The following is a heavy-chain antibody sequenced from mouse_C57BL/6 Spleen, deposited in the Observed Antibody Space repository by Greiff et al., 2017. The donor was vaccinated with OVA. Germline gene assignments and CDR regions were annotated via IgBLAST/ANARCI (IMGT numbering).Heavy chain of an antibody. CDR2: VYPYNGGT. Sequence: VQLKESGPVLVKPGPSVKISCKASGFTFTDYYMHWVKQSHGKSLEWIGLVYPYNGGTSYNQKFKGKATLTVDTSSSTAYMELNSLTSEDSAVYYCARSESSTVEGSHFDYWGQGTTLTVSS. CDR3: ARSESSTVEGSHFDY. CDR1: GFTFTDYY. V-gene: IGHV1-36*01. D-gene: IGHD1-1*01. J-gene: IGHJ2*01.